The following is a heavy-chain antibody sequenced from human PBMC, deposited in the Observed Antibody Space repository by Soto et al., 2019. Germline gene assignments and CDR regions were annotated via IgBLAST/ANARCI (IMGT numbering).Heavy chain of an antibody. CDR1: GGTFSSYA. V-gene: IGHV1-69*12. Sequence: QVQLVQSGAEVKKPGSSVKVSCKASGGTFSSYAISWVRQAPGQGLEWMGGIIPIFGTANYAQKFQGRVTITADEYTSTASMELSSLRSEDTAVYYCARDIVVVTAAGYFDLWGRGTLVTVSS. D-gene: IGHD2-21*02. CDR2: IIPIFGTA. J-gene: IGHJ2*01. CDR3: ARDIVVVTAAGYFDL.